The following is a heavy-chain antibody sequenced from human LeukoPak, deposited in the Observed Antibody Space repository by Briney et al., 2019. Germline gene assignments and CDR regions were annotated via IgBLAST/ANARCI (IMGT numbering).Heavy chain of an antibody. CDR1: GFTFSRCV. Sequence: GGSLRLSCAASGFTFSRCVMSWVRLAPGKGLEWVANIKEDGTETYYVDSVKGRFTISRDNAKNSLYLQMNSLRVEDTAVYYCAKEGRSLQTYWGQGTLVTVYS. D-gene: IGHD5-24*01. V-gene: IGHV3-7*03. CDR3: AKEGRSLQTY. CDR2: IKEDGTET. J-gene: IGHJ4*02.